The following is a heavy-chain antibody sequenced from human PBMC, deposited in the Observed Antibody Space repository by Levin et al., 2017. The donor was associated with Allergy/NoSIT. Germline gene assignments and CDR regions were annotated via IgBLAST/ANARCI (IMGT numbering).Heavy chain of an antibody. CDR3: AKDAIRGSDQPYYFDD. Sequence: PGESLKISCAASGFTFNNYAMSWVRQAPGKGLEWVSAIINSGVGTYYADSVKGRFTISRDNSKNTMYLQMNSLRAEDTAVYFCAKDAIRGSDQPYYFDDWGQGTLVTASS. V-gene: IGHV3-23*01. D-gene: IGHD6-19*01. J-gene: IGHJ4*02. CDR2: IINSGVGT. CDR1: GFTFNNYA.